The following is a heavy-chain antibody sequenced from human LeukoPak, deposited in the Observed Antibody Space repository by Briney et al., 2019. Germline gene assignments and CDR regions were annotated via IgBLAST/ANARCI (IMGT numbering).Heavy chain of an antibody. J-gene: IGHJ4*02. Sequence: GASVKVSCKASGGTFSSYAISWVRQAPGQGLEWMGWINPNSGGTNYAQKFQGRVTMTRDTSINTAYMELNWLRSDDTAVYYCARVFGRQLPDYWGQGTLVTVSS. CDR3: ARVFGRQLPDY. CDR2: INPNSGGT. V-gene: IGHV1-2*02. CDR1: GGTFSSYA. D-gene: IGHD1-26*01.